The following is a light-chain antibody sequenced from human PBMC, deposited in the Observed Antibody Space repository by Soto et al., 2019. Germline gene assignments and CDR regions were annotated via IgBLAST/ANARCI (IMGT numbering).Light chain of an antibody. CDR2: DVN. J-gene: IGLJ1*01. CDR3: SSFTTSDTDV. V-gene: IGLV2-18*02. Sequence: QSALTQPPSVSGSPGQSVTISCTGTSADIGSYNRVSWYQQPPGAAPKLMICDVNNRPSGVPERFSGSKSGNTASLTIFGLQAEDEADYYCSSFTTSDTDVFGTGTKLTVL. CDR1: SADIGSYNR.